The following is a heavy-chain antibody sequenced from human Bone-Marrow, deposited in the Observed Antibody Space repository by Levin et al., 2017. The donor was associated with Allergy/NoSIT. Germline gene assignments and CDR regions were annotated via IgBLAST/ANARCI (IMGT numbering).Heavy chain of an antibody. J-gene: IGHJ6*02. CDR1: GFTFSSYD. CDR3: ARVGSYSSSPQYAMDV. Sequence: GGSLRLSCAASGFTFSSYDMNWVRQAPGKGLEWVSYISRSGAHIYYADSVKGRFTISRDNRKAALFLQMNSLRGEDTAVYYCARVGSYSSSPQYAMDVWGQGTTVTVSS. V-gene: IGHV3-21*05. CDR2: ISRSGAHI. D-gene: IGHD6-6*01.